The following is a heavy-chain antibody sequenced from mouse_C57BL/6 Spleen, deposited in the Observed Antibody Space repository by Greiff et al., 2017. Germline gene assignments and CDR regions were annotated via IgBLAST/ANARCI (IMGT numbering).Heavy chain of an antibody. V-gene: IGHV14-2*01. J-gene: IGHJ4*01. CDR3: AKGYSSSYRAMDY. CDR2: IDPEDGDP. CDR1: GFNIKDYY. Sequence: VQLQQSGAELVKPGASVKLSSTSPGFNIKDYYMHWVKQSTEQGLEWIGRIDPEDGDPKSAPNFQGKAPMTADTSSNPAYLQLSSLTSEDTAVYYCAKGYSSSYRAMDYWGQGTSVTVSS. D-gene: IGHD1-1*01.